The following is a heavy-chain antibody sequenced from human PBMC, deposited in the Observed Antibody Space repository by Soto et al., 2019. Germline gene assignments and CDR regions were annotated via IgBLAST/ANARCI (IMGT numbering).Heavy chain of an antibody. J-gene: IGHJ5*02. CDR1: GDSTTGDAYY. V-gene: IGHV4-39*01. CDR2: IYYSGYT. CDR3: VSGTSFYDVLTGYYVDRWFDP. D-gene: IGHD3-9*01. Sequence: SETLSLTCSVSGDSTTGDAYYWGWIRQPPGKGLEWLGSIYYSGYTYYNPSLKSRVTISVDRSRNQFSLNLRSVTAADTAVYYCVSGTSFYDVLTGYYVDRWFDPWGQGALVTVSS.